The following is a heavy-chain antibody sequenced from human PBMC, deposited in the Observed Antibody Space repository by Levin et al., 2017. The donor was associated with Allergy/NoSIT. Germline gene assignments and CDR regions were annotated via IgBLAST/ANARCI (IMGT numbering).Heavy chain of an antibody. CDR2: ISWNSGNI. CDR1: GFTFDDYV. V-gene: IGHV3-9*01. CDR3: AKDISGGYGDWYFDL. J-gene: IGHJ2*01. Sequence: PGGSLRLSCAASGFTFDDYVMHWVRQAPGKGLEWVSGISWNSGNIGYADSVKGRFTISRDNAKNSLYLQMNSLRAEDTALYYCAKDISGGYGDWYFDLWGRGTLVTVSS. D-gene: IGHD2-15*01.